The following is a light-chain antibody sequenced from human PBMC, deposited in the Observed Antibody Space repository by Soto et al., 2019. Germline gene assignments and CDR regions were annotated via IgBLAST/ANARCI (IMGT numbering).Light chain of an antibody. CDR1: QSVSSSY. CDR2: GAS. Sequence: EIVLTQSPGTLSLSPGERATLSCRASQSVSSSYLAWYQHKPGQAPRLLIYGASSRATGIPDRFSGSGSGTDFTLTIRRLEPEEFAVYYWQQYGSSPHTFGQGTKLEIK. V-gene: IGKV3-20*01. J-gene: IGKJ2*01. CDR3: QQYGSSPHT.